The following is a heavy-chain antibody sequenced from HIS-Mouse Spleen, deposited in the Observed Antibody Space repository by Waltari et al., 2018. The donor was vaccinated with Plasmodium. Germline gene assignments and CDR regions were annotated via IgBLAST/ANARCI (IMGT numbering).Heavy chain of an antibody. CDR1: GGSISSGGYY. J-gene: IGHJ3*02. CDR2: IYYSGST. Sequence: QVQLQESGPGLVKPSQTLSLTCTVSGGSISSGGYYWSWIRQHPGKGLEWIGYIYYSGSTYYNPSLKSRVTISVDTSKNQFSRKLSSVTAADTAVYYCARVSPPANWGALNAFDIWGQGTMVTVSS. D-gene: IGHD7-27*01. CDR3: ARVSPPANWGALNAFDI. V-gene: IGHV4-31*03.